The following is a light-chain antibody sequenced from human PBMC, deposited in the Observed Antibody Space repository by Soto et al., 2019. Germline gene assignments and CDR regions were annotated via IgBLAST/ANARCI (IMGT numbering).Light chain of an antibody. Sequence: QSALTQPASVSGSPGQSITISCTGTSSDVGGYNYVSWYQQHPGKAPKLMIYEVSNRPSGVSNRFSGSKSGNTASLTISGIQAEDEADYFCSSYGSTSIHYVFGTGNKLTVL. J-gene: IGLJ1*01. V-gene: IGLV2-14*01. CDR3: SSYGSTSIHYV. CDR2: EVS. CDR1: SSDVGGYNY.